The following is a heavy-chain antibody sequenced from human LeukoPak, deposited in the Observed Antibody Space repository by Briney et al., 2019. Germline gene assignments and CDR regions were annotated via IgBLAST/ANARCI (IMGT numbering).Heavy chain of an antibody. CDR1: GYTFTGLY. D-gene: IGHD2-2*01. V-gene: IGHV1-2*02. J-gene: IGHJ4*02. Sequence: ASVKVSCKASGYTFTGLYMHWVRQAPGQGLEWMGWINPNTGVTNYAQRLQGRVTMTRDTTISTAYMELSRLTSDDTAVYFCASYPRYTSSPPFDYWGQGTLVTVSS. CDR3: ASYPRYTSSPPFDY. CDR2: INPNTGVT.